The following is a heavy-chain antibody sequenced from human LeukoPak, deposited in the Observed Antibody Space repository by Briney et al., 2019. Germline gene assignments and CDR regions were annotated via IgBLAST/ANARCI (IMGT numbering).Heavy chain of an antibody. D-gene: IGHD3-22*01. J-gene: IGHJ4*02. CDR3: AKGKTITMIVVGDSFDS. Sequence: GGSLRLSCAASGFTFSNYAMSWVRQAPGKGLEWVSAISWSGGSTYYADPVKGRFTISRDSSKNTLYLQMNSLRAEDTAIYYCAKGKTITMIVVGDSFDSWGQGTLVTVSS. CDR2: ISWSGGST. V-gene: IGHV3-23*01. CDR1: GFTFSNYA.